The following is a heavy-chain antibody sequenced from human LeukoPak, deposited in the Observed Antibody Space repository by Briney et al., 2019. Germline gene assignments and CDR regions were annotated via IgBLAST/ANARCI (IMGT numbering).Heavy chain of an antibody. CDR3: ARVQYYDIFGIDYYYYYYMDV. D-gene: IGHD3-9*01. Sequence: SETLSLTCTVSGASISTYKWSWIRQPPGKGLEWIGYIYYSGSTNYNPSLKSRVTISVDTSKNQFSLKLTSVTAADTAVYYCARVQYYDIFGIDYYYYYYMDVWGKGTTVTISS. J-gene: IGHJ6*03. CDR1: GASISTYK. V-gene: IGHV4-59*01. CDR2: IYYSGST.